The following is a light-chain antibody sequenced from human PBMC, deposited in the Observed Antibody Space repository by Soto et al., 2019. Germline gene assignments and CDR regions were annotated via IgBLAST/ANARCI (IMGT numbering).Light chain of an antibody. CDR3: AAWDDSLNGYVV. CDR2: SNN. J-gene: IGLJ2*01. Sequence: QSVLTQPPSASGTPGQRVTISCSGSSSNIGSNTVNWYQQLPGTAPKLLIYSNNQRPSGVPDRFSGSKSGTSASLAISGLQSEDEADYYCAAWDDSLNGYVVFGGRTKLTVL. V-gene: IGLV1-44*01. CDR1: SSNIGSNT.